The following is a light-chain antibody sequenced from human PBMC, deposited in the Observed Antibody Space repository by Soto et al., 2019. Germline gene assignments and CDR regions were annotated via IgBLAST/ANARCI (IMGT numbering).Light chain of an antibody. Sequence: EIVLTQSPATLSLSPGERATLSCRASQSVSSYLAWYQQKPGQAPRLLIYDASNRATGIPARFSGSGSGTDFTLTLSSLEPEDVVVYYCQQRSNWPLTFGGGTKVEIK. CDR1: QSVSSY. CDR2: DAS. J-gene: IGKJ4*01. CDR3: QQRSNWPLT. V-gene: IGKV3-11*01.